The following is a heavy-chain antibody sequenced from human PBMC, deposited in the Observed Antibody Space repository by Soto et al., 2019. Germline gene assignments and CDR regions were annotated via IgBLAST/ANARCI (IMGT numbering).Heavy chain of an antibody. Sequence: ASVKVSCKASGYTFTSYGISWVRQAPGQGLEWMGWISAYNGNTNYAQKLQGRVTMATDTSTSTAYMELRSLRSDDTAVYYCARWRHPYSSSTKRRYDPWGQGTLVTVSS. D-gene: IGHD6-6*01. CDR1: GYTFTSYG. J-gene: IGHJ5*02. V-gene: IGHV1-18*01. CDR2: ISAYNGNT. CDR3: ARWRHPYSSSTKRRYDP.